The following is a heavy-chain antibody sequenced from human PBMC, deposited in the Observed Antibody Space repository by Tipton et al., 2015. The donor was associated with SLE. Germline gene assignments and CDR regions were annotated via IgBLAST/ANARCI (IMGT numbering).Heavy chain of an antibody. V-gene: IGHV4-34*12. D-gene: IGHD2-2*01. Sequence: TLSLTCAVYGGSFNGYFWTWIRQPPGKGLEWTGEIIHSGVTNYNPSLRSRVTISVDVSKNQVSLKLSSVTAADTAVYYCARVAPAEVFDYWGQGTLVTVSS. CDR2: IIHSGVT. CDR3: ARVAPAEVFDY. J-gene: IGHJ4*02. CDR1: GGSFNGYF.